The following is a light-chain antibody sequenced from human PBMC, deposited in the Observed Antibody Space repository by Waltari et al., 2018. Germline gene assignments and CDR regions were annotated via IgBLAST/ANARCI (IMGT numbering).Light chain of an antibody. J-gene: IGLJ3*02. CDR1: PLAAVDYFF. CDR3: CSYSGRTRL. V-gene: IGLV2-14*03. CDR2: DVS. Sequence: HSALTQPASVSGPLGQSITLSCTGVPLAAVDYFFVSWYQQHPANAPKLFLYDVSNRPSWISSRFSGSTSGNTASLTISGLQSEDEAHDYCCSYSGRTRLFGGGTRLTVL.